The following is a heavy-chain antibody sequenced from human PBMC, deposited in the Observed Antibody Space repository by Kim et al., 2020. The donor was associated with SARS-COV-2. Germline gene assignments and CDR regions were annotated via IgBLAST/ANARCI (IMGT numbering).Heavy chain of an antibody. CDR2: IRSKAYGGTT. V-gene: IGHV3-49*03. CDR3: TRGLLPKAYYYYYYGMDV. J-gene: IGHJ6*02. Sequence: GGSLRLSCTASGFTFGDYAMSWFRQAPGKGLEWVGFIRSKAYGGTTEYAASVKGRFTISRDDSKSIAYLQMNSLKTEDTAVYYCTRGLLPKAYYYYYYGMDVWGQGTTVTVSS. D-gene: IGHD3-22*01. CDR1: GFTFGDYA.